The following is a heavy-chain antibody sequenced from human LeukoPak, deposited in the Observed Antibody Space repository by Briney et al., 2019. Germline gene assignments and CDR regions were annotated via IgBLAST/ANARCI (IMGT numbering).Heavy chain of an antibody. D-gene: IGHD4-17*01. CDR2: IYYSGST. CDR3: ARSLYGDYAY. CDR1: GGSISSSSYY. J-gene: IGHJ4*02. V-gene: IGHV4-39*01. Sequence: SETLSLTCTVSGGSISSSSYYWGWIRQPPGKGLEWIGSIYYSGSTYYNPSLKSRVTISVDTSKNQFSLKLSSVTAADTAVYYCARSLYGDYAYWGQGILVTVSS.